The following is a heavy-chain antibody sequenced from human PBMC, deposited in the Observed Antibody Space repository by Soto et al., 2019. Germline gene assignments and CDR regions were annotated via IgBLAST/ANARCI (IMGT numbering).Heavy chain of an antibody. J-gene: IGHJ4*02. Sequence: PGGSLRLSCAASGFTFSSYGMHWVRQAPGKGLEWVAVIWYDGSNKYYADSVKGRFTISRDNSKNTLYLQMNSLRAEDTAVYYYASSYPDSSGWTTIDYWGQGTLVTVSS. V-gene: IGHV3-33*01. CDR3: ASSYPDSSGWTTIDY. CDR1: GFTFSSYG. CDR2: IWYDGSNK. D-gene: IGHD6-19*01.